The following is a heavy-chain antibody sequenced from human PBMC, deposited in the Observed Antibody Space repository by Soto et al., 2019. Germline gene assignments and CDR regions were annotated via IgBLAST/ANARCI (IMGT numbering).Heavy chain of an antibody. CDR3: ARSMVANYYYYYGMDV. V-gene: IGHV5-10-1*01. D-gene: IGHD3-10*01. Sequence: PGESLKISCKGSGYSFTSYWISWVRQMPGKGLEWMGRIDPSDSYTNYSPSFQGHVTISADKSISTAYLQWSSLKASDTAMYYCARSMVANYYYYYGMDVWGHGTTVTVSS. J-gene: IGHJ6*02. CDR1: GYSFTSYW. CDR2: IDPSDSYT.